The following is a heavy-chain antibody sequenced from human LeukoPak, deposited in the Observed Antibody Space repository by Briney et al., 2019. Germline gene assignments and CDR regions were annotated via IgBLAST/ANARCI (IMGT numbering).Heavy chain of an antibody. CDR2: IEKKDNLYST. J-gene: IGHJ5*02. D-gene: IGHD2-15*01. CDR3: TRDRGTYNWFDP. V-gene: IGHV3-73*01. Sequence: QPGGSLTLSCVASGFTFSGSAAHWVRQSSGKGLEWVGHIEKKDNLYSTAYAESVKGRFTISRDDSKDTAFLHMDSLKTEDTALYYCTRDRGTYNWFDPWGQGTLVTVSS. CDR1: GFTFSGSA.